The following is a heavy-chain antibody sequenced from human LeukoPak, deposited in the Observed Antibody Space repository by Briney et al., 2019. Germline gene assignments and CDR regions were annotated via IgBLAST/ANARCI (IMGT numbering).Heavy chain of an antibody. J-gene: IGHJ3*02. CDR2: IWYDGRKK. D-gene: IGHD3-9*01. V-gene: IGHV3-33*08. CDR3: AGEHYHFLTGTWRGAFDI. CDR1: GLTFSAYG. Sequence: LPGGSLRLSCAASGLTFSAYGMHWVRQAPGKGLEWVANIWYDGRKKYYAESVKGRFTISRDNSKKTVNLQMDSLRGEDTAVYYCAGEHYHFLTGTWRGAFDIWGQGTMVTVSA.